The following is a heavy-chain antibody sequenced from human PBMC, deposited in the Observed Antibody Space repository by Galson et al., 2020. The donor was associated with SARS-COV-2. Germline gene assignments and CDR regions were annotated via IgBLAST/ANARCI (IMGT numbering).Heavy chain of an antibody. D-gene: IGHD6-19*01. Sequence: ETLSLTCTVSGGSISSSSYYWGWIRQPPGKGLEWIGSIYYSGSTYYNPSLKSRVTISVDTSKNQFSLKLSSVTAADTAVYYCAREEYSSGWYLDYWGQGTLVTVSS. CDR2: IYYSGST. J-gene: IGHJ4*02. CDR3: AREEYSSGWYLDY. V-gene: IGHV4-39*07. CDR1: GGSISSSSYY.